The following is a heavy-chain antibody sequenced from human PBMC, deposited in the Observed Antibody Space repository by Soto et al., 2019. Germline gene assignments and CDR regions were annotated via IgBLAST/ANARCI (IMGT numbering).Heavy chain of an antibody. CDR3: ARDVRRFDWLLGAAQNAFDI. CDR1: GYTFTSYG. J-gene: IGHJ3*02. D-gene: IGHD3-9*01. Sequence: ASVKVSCKASGYTFTSYGISWVRQAPGQGLEWMGWISAYNGNTNYAQKLQGRVTMTTDTSTSTAYMELRSLRSDDTAVYYCARDVRRFDWLLGAAQNAFDIWGQGTMVTVSS. CDR2: ISAYNGNT. V-gene: IGHV1-18*01.